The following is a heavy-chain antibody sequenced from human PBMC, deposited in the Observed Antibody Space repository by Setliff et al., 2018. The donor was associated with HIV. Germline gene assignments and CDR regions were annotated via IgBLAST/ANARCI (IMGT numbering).Heavy chain of an antibody. J-gene: IGHJ2*01. CDR2: INHSGRT. D-gene: IGHD3-22*01. V-gene: IGHV4-34*01. CDR1: GGSFSVYY. Sequence: SETLSLTCAVSGGSFSVYYWWWIRQPPGKGLEWIGEINHSGRTNYNPSLKSRITISIDTSKNQLSLKLSSVTAADTAVYYCARHQGKYYDSSGYSGWFFDLWGRGTLVTVSS. CDR3: ARHQGKYYDSSGYSGWFFDL.